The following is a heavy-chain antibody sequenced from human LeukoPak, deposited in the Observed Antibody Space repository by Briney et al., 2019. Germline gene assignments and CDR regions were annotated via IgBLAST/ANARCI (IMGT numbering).Heavy chain of an antibody. V-gene: IGHV4-30-4*01. CDR3: ARVTGGYSGYDAFDY. Sequence: SQTLSLTCTVSGGSISSGEYYWSWIRQPPGKGLEWIGYIYYSGSTYYNPSLKSRVTISVDTSKNQFSLKLSSVTAADTAVYYCARVTGGYSGYDAFDYWGQGTLVTVSS. J-gene: IGHJ4*02. CDR1: GGSISSGEYY. CDR2: IYYSGST. D-gene: IGHD5-12*01.